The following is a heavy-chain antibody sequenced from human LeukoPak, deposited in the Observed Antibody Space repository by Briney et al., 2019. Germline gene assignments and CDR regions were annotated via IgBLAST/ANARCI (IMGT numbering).Heavy chain of an antibody. CDR3: TRGGVDY. J-gene: IGHJ4*01. V-gene: IGHV3-74*01. D-gene: IGHD3-16*01. Sequence: PGGSLRLSCAASGFTFNNYWMHWVRQAPGKGLVWVSRINSDGSTTNYADSVKGRFTISRDNAKNAVYLQMNSLRAEDTAGYYCTRGGVDYWGQGTLVTVSS. CDR1: GFTFNNYW. CDR2: INSDGSTT.